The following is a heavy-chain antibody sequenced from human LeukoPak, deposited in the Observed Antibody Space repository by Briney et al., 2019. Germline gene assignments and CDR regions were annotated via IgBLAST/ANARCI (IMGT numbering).Heavy chain of an antibody. Sequence: GGSLRLSCPASGFTFSSYSMSWVRLAPGKGPEWVSTISGSGGNTYYADSVKGRFTISRDNSKNTLFLQMNSLRAEDTAVYYCAKGSLGSWYFFDYWGQGTLVTVSS. D-gene: IGHD6-13*01. CDR1: GFTFSSYS. CDR3: AKGSLGSWYFFDY. V-gene: IGHV3-23*01. J-gene: IGHJ4*02. CDR2: ISGSGGNT.